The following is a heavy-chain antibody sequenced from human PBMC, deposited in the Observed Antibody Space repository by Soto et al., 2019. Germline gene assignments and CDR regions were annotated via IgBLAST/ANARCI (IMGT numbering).Heavy chain of an antibody. CDR3: AKDPSSSPPHEDGMDV. J-gene: IGHJ6*02. CDR2: ISYDGSNK. Sequence: QVQLVESGGGVVQPGRSLRLSCAASGFTFSSYGMHWVRQAPGKGLEWVAVISYDGSNKYYADSVKGRFTISRDNSKNPLYLQMNSLRAEDTAVYYCAKDPSSSPPHEDGMDVWGQGTTVTVSS. CDR1: GFTFSSYG. V-gene: IGHV3-30*18. D-gene: IGHD6-6*01.